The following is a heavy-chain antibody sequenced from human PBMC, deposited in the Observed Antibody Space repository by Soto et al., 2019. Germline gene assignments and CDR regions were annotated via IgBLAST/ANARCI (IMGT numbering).Heavy chain of an antibody. CDR3: ARDLGSAMDV. J-gene: IGHJ6*02. V-gene: IGHV3-30-3*01. Sequence: ESGGGVVQPGRSLRLSCAASGFTFSSYAMHWVRQAPGKGLEWVAVISYDGSNKYYADSVKGRFTISRDNSKNTLYLQMNSLRAEDTAVYYCARDLGSAMDVWGQGTTVTVSS. CDR2: ISYDGSNK. CDR1: GFTFSSYA. D-gene: IGHD2-15*01.